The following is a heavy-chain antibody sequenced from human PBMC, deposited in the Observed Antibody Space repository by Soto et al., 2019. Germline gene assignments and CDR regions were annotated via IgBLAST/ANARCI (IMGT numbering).Heavy chain of an antibody. V-gene: IGHV3-33*01. J-gene: IGHJ5*02. CDR1: GFTFSSYG. Sequence: GGSLRLSCAASGFTFSSYGMHWVRQAPGKGLEWVAVIWYDGSNKYYADSVKGRFTIPRDNSKNTLYLQMNSLRAEDTAVYYCARDISCSSTSCYGYNWFDPWGQGTLVTVSS. CDR2: IWYDGSNK. CDR3: ARDISCSSTSCYGYNWFDP. D-gene: IGHD2-2*01.